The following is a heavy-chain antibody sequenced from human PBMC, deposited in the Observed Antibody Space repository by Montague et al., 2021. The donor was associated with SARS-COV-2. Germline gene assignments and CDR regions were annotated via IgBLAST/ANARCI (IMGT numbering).Heavy chain of an antibody. V-gene: IGHV3-23*01. CDR2: ISGSGGST. Sequence: SLRLSCAASGFTFSRYAMSWVRQAPGKGLEWVSAISGSGGSTYYADSVKGRFTISRDNSKNTLYLHMNSLRAEDTAVYYCAKDRIVVVVAALFDPWGQGTLVTVSS. CDR1: GFTFSRYA. J-gene: IGHJ5*02. CDR3: AKDRIVVVVAALFDP. D-gene: IGHD2-15*01.